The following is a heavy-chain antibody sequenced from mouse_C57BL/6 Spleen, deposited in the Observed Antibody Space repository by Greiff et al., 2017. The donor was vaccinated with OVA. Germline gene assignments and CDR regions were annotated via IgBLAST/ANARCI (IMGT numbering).Heavy chain of an antibody. CDR1: GFSLTSYG. Sequence: QVQLQQSGPGLVAPSQSLSITCTVSGFSLTSYGVHWVRQPPGKGLEWLVVIWSDGSTTYNSALKSRLSISKDNSKSQVVLKMNSLQTDDTARYYCARHAPLTGTSGGYFDYWGQGTTLTVSS. CDR2: IWSDGST. J-gene: IGHJ2*01. CDR3: ARHAPLTGTSGGYFDY. D-gene: IGHD4-1*01. V-gene: IGHV2-6-1*01.